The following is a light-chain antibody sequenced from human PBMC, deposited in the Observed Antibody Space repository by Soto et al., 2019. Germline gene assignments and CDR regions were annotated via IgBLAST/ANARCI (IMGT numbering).Light chain of an antibody. J-gene: IGKJ1*01. V-gene: IGKV1-27*01. CDR1: QGISNY. CDR3: QKYDSAPWT. Sequence: DIQMTQSPSSLSASVGDRVTITCRASQGISNYLAWYQQRPGKIPKLLIYAASTLQSGVPPRFSGSGAGTDFTLTISSLQPEDVATYYCQKYDSAPWTFVPGTKVEIK. CDR2: AAS.